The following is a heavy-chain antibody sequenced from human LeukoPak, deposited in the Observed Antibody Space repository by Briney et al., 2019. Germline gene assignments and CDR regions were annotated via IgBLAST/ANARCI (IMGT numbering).Heavy chain of an antibody. J-gene: IGHJ4*02. V-gene: IGHV3-53*01. CDR3: ARRAGDYSHPYDY. D-gene: IGHD3-22*01. CDR2: IYSGGST. CDR1: RFTVSSNC. Sequence: SGGSLRLSCAAPRFTVSSNCMSWVRQAPGKGLKWVSLIYSGGSTYYADSVKGRFTISRDNSKNTLYLQMNSLRAEDTAVYYCARRAGDYSHPYDYWGQGTLVTVSS.